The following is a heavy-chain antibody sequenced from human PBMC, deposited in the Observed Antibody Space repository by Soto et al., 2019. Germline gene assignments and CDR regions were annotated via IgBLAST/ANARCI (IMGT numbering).Heavy chain of an antibody. CDR3: ARGRYGDY. V-gene: IGHV1-18*01. CDR1: GYAFTTYG. J-gene: IGHJ4*02. CDR2: ISAHNGNT. Sequence: QVHLVQSGAEVKKPGASVKVSCKGSGYAFTTYGITWVRQAPGQGLEWMGWISAHNGNTNYAQKLQGRVTVTRDTATSTAYMELRSLRSDDTAVYYCARGRYGDYWGQGALVTVSS. D-gene: IGHD1-1*01.